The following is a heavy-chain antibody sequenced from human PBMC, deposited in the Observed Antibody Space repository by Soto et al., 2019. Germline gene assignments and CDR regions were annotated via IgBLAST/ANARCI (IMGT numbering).Heavy chain of an antibody. CDR1: GGSVSSGYHY. Sequence: QVLLEESGPGLVKPSQTLSLTCTVSGGSVSSGYHYWSWIRQPPGKGLEWIGYVYYSGSTYYNPSLGRRVTISIDTSKNQFSLKLNPVTASDAAVYFCATESIGSSPLHFDFWGQGALVSVSS. J-gene: IGHJ4*02. V-gene: IGHV4-30-4*01. CDR3: ATESIGSSPLHFDF. CDR2: VYYSGST. D-gene: IGHD3-22*01.